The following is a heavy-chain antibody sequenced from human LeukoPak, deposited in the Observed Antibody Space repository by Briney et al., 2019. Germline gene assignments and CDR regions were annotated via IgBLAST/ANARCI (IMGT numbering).Heavy chain of an antibody. D-gene: IGHD3-10*01. V-gene: IGHV3-74*01. Sequence: GGSLRLSCAASGFTFSSYWMHWVRQAPGKGLVWVSRINSDGSSTSYADSVKGRFTISSDNAKNTLYLQMNSLRAEDTAVYYCARDRSGAMVRGIIGNWGQGTLVTVSS. CDR3: ARDRSGAMVRGIIGN. J-gene: IGHJ4*02. CDR2: INSDGSST. CDR1: GFTFSSYW.